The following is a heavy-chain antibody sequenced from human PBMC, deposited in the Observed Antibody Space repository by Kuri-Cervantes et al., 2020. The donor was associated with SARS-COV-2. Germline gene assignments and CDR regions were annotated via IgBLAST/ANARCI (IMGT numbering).Heavy chain of an antibody. CDR1: GESFSGYY. CDR2: VNHRGST. CDR3: ARGEGHSNHFDY. V-gene: IGHV4-34*01. D-gene: IGHD4-11*01. Sequence: SETLSLTCAFYGESFSGYYWNWIRQSPGKGLEWIGEVNHRGSTNYNPSLKSRVTISVDTSSKQFSLQLSSVTAADTAVYYCARGEGHSNHFDYWGQGTLVTVSS. J-gene: IGHJ4*02.